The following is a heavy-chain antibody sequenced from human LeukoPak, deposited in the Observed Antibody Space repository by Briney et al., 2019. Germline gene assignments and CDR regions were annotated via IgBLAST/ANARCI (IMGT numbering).Heavy chain of an antibody. J-gene: IGHJ4*02. CDR3: ARVLDYYGSGNYGGDY. CDR1: AYSISSGYY. V-gene: IGHV4-38-2*02. CDR2: IYHSGST. Sequence: SETLSLTCTVSAYSISSGYYWGWIRQPPGKGLEWIGSIYHSGSTFYNASLKSRVTISVDTSKNQFSLKLSSVSAADTAVYYCARVLDYYGSGNYGGDYWGQGTLVTVSS. D-gene: IGHD3-10*01.